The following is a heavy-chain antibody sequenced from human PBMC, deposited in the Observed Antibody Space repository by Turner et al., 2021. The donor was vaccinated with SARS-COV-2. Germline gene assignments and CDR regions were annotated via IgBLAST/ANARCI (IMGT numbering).Heavy chain of an antibody. D-gene: IGHD2-8*01. V-gene: IGHV4-30-4*01. Sequence: QLQLQESGPGLVKPSETLSLTCTVSGGSISSGDYYWSWIRQPPGKGLEWIGYIYYSGSTYYNPSLKSRVTISVDTSKSQFSLKLSSVTAADTAVYYCARVVVLRRAYFDYWGQGTLVTVSS. J-gene: IGHJ4*02. CDR3: ARVVVLRRAYFDY. CDR2: IYYSGST. CDR1: GGSISSGDYY.